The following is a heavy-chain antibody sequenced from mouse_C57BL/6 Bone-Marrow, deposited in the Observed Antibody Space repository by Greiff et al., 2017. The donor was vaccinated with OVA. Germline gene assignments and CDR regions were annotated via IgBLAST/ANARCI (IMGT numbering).Heavy chain of an antibody. J-gene: IGHJ3*01. CDR2: IDPANGNT. Sequence: EVQLQQSVAELVRPGASVKLSCTASGFNIKNTYMHWVKQRPEQGLEWIGRIDPANGNTKYAPKFQGKATITADTSSTTAYLQLSSLTYEDTDIDYYAIRGYGRDFAYWGQGTLVTVSA. CDR3: AIRGYGRDFAY. V-gene: IGHV14-3*01. CDR1: GFNIKNTY. D-gene: IGHD1-1*01.